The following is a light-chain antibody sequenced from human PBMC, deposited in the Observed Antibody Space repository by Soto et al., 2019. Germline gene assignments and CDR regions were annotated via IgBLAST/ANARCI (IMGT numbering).Light chain of an antibody. V-gene: IGLV4-69*01. CDR2: LNSDGSH. J-gene: IGLJ1*01. Sequence: QSVLTQSPSASASLGASVKLTCTLSSGHSSYAIAWHQQQPEKGPRYLMKLNSDGSHSKGDGIPDRFSGSSSGAERYLTISSLQSEDEADYCQTWGTGIQVFGTGTKVTVL. CDR3: QTWGTGIQV. CDR1: SGHSSYA.